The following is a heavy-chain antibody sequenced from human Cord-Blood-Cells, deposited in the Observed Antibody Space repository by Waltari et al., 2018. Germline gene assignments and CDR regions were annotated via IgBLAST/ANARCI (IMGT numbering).Heavy chain of an antibody. Sequence: EVQLVESGGGLVQPGGSLRLSCAASGFTFSSYAMSWVRQAPGKGLEWVSAISGSGGSTYDADSVKGRFTISRDNSKNTLYLQMNSLRAEDTAVYYCAKEAGYDFWSGYSPDAFDIWGQGTMVTVSS. J-gene: IGHJ3*02. CDR3: AKEAGYDFWSGYSPDAFDI. D-gene: IGHD3-3*01. CDR2: ISGSGGST. V-gene: IGHV3-23*04. CDR1: GFTFSSYA.